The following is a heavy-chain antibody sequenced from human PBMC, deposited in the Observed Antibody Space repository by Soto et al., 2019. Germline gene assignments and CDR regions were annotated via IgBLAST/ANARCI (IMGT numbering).Heavy chain of an antibody. Sequence: SETLSLTCTVSGGSVSSSSYSWGWIRQSPGKGLEWIGTIYSSENTYYNPSLLSRVTISVDTSKNEFSLRLSSVTAADTAVYYCARLNGYFISTNCHGYYGMDVWGQGTTVTVSS. CDR2: IYSSENT. D-gene: IGHD2-2*03. J-gene: IGHJ6*02. CDR1: GGSVSSSSYS. CDR3: ARLNGYFISTNCHGYYGMDV. V-gene: IGHV4-39*01.